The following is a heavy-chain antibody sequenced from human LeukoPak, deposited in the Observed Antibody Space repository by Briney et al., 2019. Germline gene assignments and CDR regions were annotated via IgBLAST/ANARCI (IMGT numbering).Heavy chain of an antibody. Sequence: ASVKVSCKASGYTFTSYYMHWVRQAPGQGLEWMGIINPSGGSTSYAQKFQGRVTMTRDTSTSTVYMELSSLRSEDTAVYYCARPLGDSSGYLWYFDYWGQGTLVTVSS. CDR2: INPSGGST. CDR3: ARPLGDSSGYLWYFDY. D-gene: IGHD3-22*01. CDR1: GYTFTSYY. J-gene: IGHJ4*02. V-gene: IGHV1-46*01.